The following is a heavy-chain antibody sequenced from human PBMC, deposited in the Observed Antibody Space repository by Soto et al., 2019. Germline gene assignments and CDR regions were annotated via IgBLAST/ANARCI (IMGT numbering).Heavy chain of an antibody. CDR2: ISYDGSNK. J-gene: IGHJ4*02. D-gene: IGHD3-16*02. CDR3: AKDPYLGELSGPFDY. CDR1: GFTFSSYG. Sequence: GGSLRLSCAASGFTFSSYGMHWVRQAPGKGLEWVAVISYDGSNKYYADSVKGRFTISRDNSKNTLYLQMNSLRAEDTAVYYCAKDPYLGELSGPFDYWGQGTLVTVS. V-gene: IGHV3-30*18.